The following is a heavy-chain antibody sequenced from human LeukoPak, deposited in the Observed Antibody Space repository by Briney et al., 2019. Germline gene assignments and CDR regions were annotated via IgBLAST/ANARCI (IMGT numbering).Heavy chain of an antibody. CDR3: ARAKVGAFDI. J-gene: IGHJ3*02. CDR1: GFTFSSYA. D-gene: IGHD1-26*01. CDR2: ISYDGSSK. V-gene: IGHV3-30-3*01. Sequence: QPGGSLRLSCAASGFTFSSYAMHWVRQAPGKGLEWVAVISYDGSSKYYADSVKGRFTISRDNSKNTLYLQMNSLRAEDTAVYYCARAKVGAFDIWGQGTMVTVSS.